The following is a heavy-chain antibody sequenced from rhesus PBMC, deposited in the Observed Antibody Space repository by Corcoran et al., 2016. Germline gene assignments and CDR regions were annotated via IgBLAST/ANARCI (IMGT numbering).Heavy chain of an antibody. CDR3: AKVDYGSSRGFDY. Sequence: QVQLQESGPGLVKPSETLSLTCAVSGGSISSNYWSWIRQPPGKGLEWIGYIYGSSGSTYYTPSLSSRVTVSTDSSKIQFSLKLSSVTAADTAVYYCAKVDYGSSRGFDYWGQGVLVTVSS. V-gene: IGHV4-160*01. CDR2: IYGSSGST. J-gene: IGHJ4*01. D-gene: IGHD4-29*01. CDR1: GGSISSNY.